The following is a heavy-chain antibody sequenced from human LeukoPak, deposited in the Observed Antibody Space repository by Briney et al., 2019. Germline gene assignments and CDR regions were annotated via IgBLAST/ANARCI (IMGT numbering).Heavy chain of an antibody. D-gene: IGHD3-10*01. CDR3: ARGYYGSGSHCCHMDV. Sequence: SETLSLTCTVYVGSSSGYYWSWIRQPPGKGLEWIGEINHSGSTSYNSSLKSRVTISVDTSKNQFSLKLSSVTAADTAVYYCARGYYGSGSHCCHMDVWGKGTTITVS. J-gene: IGHJ6*03. CDR1: VGSSSGYY. CDR2: INHSGST. V-gene: IGHV4-34*01.